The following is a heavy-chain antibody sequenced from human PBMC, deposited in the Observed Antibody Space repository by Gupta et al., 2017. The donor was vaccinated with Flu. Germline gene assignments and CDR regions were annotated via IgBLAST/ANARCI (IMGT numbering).Heavy chain of an antibody. CDR2: VYYTGST. V-gene: IGHV4-59*01. J-gene: IGHJ5*02. D-gene: IGHD2-15*01. CDR3: ASESDGSHGHNWFDP. CDR1: GGSISDNY. Sequence: TCTVSGGSISDNYWSWIRQSPGKGLEWIGYVYYTGSTYSHPSLNSRFTLSVDTTNNRLSLELRSVTTADTAVYYCASESDGSHGHNWFDPWGQGTRVT.